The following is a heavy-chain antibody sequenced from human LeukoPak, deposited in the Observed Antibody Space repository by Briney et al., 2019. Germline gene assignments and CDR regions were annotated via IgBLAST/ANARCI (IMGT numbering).Heavy chain of an antibody. Sequence: SETLSLTCTVSGGSVRSSNYYWNWIRQLPGKGLEWIGYIYYSGSTNYNPSLKSQVTISLDTSNNQFSLRLNSVTAADTAVYYCAREASNYYDSSGYVWGQGILVTVSS. J-gene: IGHJ4*02. V-gene: IGHV4-61*01. CDR3: AREASNYYDSSGYV. D-gene: IGHD3-22*01. CDR2: IYYSGST. CDR1: GGSVRSSNYY.